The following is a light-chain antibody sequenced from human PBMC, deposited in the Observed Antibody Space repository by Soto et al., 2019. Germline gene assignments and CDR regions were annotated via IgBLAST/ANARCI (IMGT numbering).Light chain of an antibody. CDR3: QPQSRSIT. J-gene: IGKJ4*01. CDR2: GAS. CDR1: QSVNNNY. Sequence: GVKQSAGTLSLSPGARATLSCRASQSVNNNYLAWYQQTPGQSPRLLIYGASIRATAIPDRLIVIGSGTDFTLPFCRLEPEDYAVDDCQPQSRSITFSGGTKVE. V-gene: IGKV3-20*01.